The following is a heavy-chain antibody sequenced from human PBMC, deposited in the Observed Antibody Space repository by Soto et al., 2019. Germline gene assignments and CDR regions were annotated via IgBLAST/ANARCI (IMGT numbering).Heavy chain of an antibody. CDR2: IYYSGST. J-gene: IGHJ4*02. CDR3: ARAAVLLTHFDY. V-gene: IGHV4-31*03. CDR1: GGSISSGGYY. D-gene: IGHD3-10*01. Sequence: QVQLQESGPGLVKPSQTLSLTCTVSGGSISSGGYYWSWIPQHPGKGLEWIGYIYYSGSTYYNPSLKSRVTISVDTSKNQFSLKLSSVTAADTAVYYCARAAVLLTHFDYWGQGTLVTVSS.